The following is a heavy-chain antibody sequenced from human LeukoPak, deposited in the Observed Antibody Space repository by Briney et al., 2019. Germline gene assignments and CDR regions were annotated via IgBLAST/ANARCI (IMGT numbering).Heavy chain of an antibody. Sequence: NPGGSLRLSCAASGFTFSSYSMNWVRQAPGKGLEWVSSISSSSSYIYYADSVKGRFTISRDNAKNSLYLQMNSLRAEDTAVYYCVREGYYDSSGYSIPTFDYWGQGTLVTVSS. J-gene: IGHJ4*02. CDR1: GFTFSSYS. CDR2: ISSSSSYI. D-gene: IGHD3-22*01. CDR3: VREGYYDSSGYSIPTFDY. V-gene: IGHV3-21*01.